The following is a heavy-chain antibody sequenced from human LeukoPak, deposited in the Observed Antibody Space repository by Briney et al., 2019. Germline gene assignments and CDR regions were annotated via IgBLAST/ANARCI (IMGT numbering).Heavy chain of an antibody. CDR3: AAYSSGWQGDAFDI. CDR1: GYTFTEYY. J-gene: IGHJ3*02. D-gene: IGHD6-19*01. V-gene: IGHV1-2*02. CDR2: INPNSGGT. Sequence: ASVKVSCKASGYTFTEYYLHWVRQAPGQGLEWMGWINPNSGGTNYAQKFQGRVTMTRDTSISTAYMELSRLRSDDTAVYYCAAYSSGWQGDAFDIWGQGTMVTVSS.